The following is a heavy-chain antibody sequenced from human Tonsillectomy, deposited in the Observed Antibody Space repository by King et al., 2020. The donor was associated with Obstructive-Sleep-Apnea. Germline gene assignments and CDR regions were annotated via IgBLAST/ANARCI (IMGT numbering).Heavy chain of an antibody. V-gene: IGHV4-59*01. CDR3: VGATGGSTDAFDI. Sequence: VQLQESGPGLVKPSENLSLICTVSAGSISSYYWSWIRQPPGKGLEWIGYVYYSGSTNSNPSLYRRVTISIDTSKKQFSLKVNSVTAADTAMYYCVGATGGSTDAFDIWGQGTMVTVSS. CDR1: AGSISSYY. J-gene: IGHJ3*02. D-gene: IGHD3-16*01. CDR2: VYYSGST.